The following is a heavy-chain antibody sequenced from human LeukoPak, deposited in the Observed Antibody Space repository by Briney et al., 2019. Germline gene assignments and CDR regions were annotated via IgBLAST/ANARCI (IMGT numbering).Heavy chain of an antibody. CDR3: ARDPPRRIVVVPADSDY. CDR2: INPNSGGT. V-gene: IGHV1-2*02. D-gene: IGHD2-2*01. Sequence: GASVKVSCKASGYTFTGYYMHWVRQAPGQGLEWMGWINPNSGGTNYAQKFQGRVTMTRDTSISTAYMELSRLRSDDTAVYYCARDPPRRIVVVPADSDYWGQGTLVTVSS. J-gene: IGHJ4*02. CDR1: GYTFTGYY.